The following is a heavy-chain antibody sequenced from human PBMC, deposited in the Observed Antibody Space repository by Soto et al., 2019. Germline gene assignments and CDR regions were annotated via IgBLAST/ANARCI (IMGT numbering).Heavy chain of an antibody. V-gene: IGHV1-24*01. CDR3: AKSPNAVLKYYYFHLDV. Sequence: ASVKVSCKASGYTLTDSSMHWVRLAPGKGLEWMGGFDPEDGETIYAPKFQGRVTMTEDTSTDTAYMDLSSLRSDDTAIYYCAKSPNAVLKYYYFHLDVWGQGTTVTVSS. CDR2: FDPEDGET. CDR1: GYTLTDSS. J-gene: IGHJ6*02. D-gene: IGHD2-8*01.